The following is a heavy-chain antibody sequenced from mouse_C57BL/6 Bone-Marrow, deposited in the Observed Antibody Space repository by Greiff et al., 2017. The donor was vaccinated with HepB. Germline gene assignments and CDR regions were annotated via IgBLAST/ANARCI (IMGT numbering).Heavy chain of an antibody. Sequence: EVKVVESGPGLAKPSQTLSLTCSVTGYSITSDYWNWIRKFPGNKLEYMGYISYSGSTYYNPSLKSRISITRDTSKNQYYLQLNSVTTEDTATYYCARVYYYGSSYAGWYFDVWGTGTTVTVSS. CDR1: GYSITSDY. CDR3: ARVYYYGSSYAGWYFDV. CDR2: ISYSGST. D-gene: IGHD1-1*01. J-gene: IGHJ1*03. V-gene: IGHV3-8*01.